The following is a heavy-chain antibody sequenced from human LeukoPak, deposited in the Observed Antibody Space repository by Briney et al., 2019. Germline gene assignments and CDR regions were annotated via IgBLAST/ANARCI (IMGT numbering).Heavy chain of an antibody. J-gene: IGHJ6*03. Sequence: ASVKVSCKASGYTFTSYDINWVRQATGQGLEWMGWMNPNSGNTGYAQKFQGRVTMTRNTSISTAYMELSSLRSEDTAVYYCARTYYYGSGSYYPHYYYYMDVWGKGTTVTISS. V-gene: IGHV1-8*01. CDR1: GYTFTSYD. CDR3: ARTYYYGSGSYYPHYYYYMDV. CDR2: MNPNSGNT. D-gene: IGHD3-10*01.